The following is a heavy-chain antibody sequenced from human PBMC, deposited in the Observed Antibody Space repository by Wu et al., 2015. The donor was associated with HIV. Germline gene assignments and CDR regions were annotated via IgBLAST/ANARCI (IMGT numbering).Heavy chain of an antibody. D-gene: IGHD3-16*01. J-gene: IGHJ3*02. CDR2: IVVGSGNT. CDR1: EYTFTSSA. Sequence: QLVQSGAEVKKPGASVKVSCKASEYTFTSSAMQWVRQARGQRLEWIGWIVVGSGNTNYAQKFQERVTITRDMSTSTAYMELSSLRSEDTAVYYCAASTIMITVWGSSPGRRGXLPLFVSFDIVGPRDNRSPSLQ. V-gene: IGHV1-58*02. CDR3: AASTIMITVWGSSPGRRGXLPLFVSFDI.